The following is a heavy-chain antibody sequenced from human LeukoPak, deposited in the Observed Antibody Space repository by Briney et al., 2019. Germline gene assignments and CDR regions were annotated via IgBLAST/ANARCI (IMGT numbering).Heavy chain of an antibody. J-gene: IGHJ4*02. Sequence: GGSLRLSCAASGFTFSSYSMNWVRQAPGKGLEWVSSISSSSSYIYYADSVKGRFTTSRDNAKNSLYLQMNSLRAEDTAVYYCARSGSSGALFDYWGQGTLVTVSS. CDR3: ARSGSSGALFDY. CDR1: GFTFSSYS. V-gene: IGHV3-21*01. CDR2: ISSSSSYI. D-gene: IGHD6-19*01.